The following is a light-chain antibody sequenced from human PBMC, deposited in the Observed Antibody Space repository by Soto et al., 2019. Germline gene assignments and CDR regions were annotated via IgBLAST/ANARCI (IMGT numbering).Light chain of an antibody. CDR1: QGISSY. V-gene: IGKV1-9*01. J-gene: IGKJ5*01. CDR3: QQLNSYPIA. CDR2: AAS. Sequence: IQCTSPSSPHYASIGDRVTINCRASQGISSYLAWYQQKPGKAPKLLIYAASTLQSGVPSRFSGSGSGTEFTLTISRLQPEDFATYYCQQLNSYPIAFGQGTRLEI.